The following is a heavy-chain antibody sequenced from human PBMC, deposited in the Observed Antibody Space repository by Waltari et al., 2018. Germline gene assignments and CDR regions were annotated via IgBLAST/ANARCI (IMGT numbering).Heavy chain of an antibody. CDR3: ARFPTPYCSCGSCYFDY. J-gene: IGHJ4*02. CDR2: IYYSGST. Sequence: QVQLQESGPGLVKPSETLSLPCTVSGGSISSHYGRWLRQPPGKGREWIGYIYYSGSTNYNPSLKSRVTISVDTSKNQFSLKLSSVTAADTAVYYCARFPTPYCSCGSCYFDYWGQGTLVTVSS. D-gene: IGHD2-15*01. V-gene: IGHV4-59*11. CDR1: GGSISSHY.